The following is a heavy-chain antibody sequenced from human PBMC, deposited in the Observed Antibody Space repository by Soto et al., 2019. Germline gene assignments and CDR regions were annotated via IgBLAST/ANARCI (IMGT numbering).Heavy chain of an antibody. CDR2: IWYDGSNK. CDR1: GFTFSSYG. D-gene: IGHD3-22*01. J-gene: IGHJ3*02. CDR3: AREKDSSGYYYSDAFDI. Sequence: PGGSLRLSCAASGFTFSSYGMHWVRQAPGKGLEWVAVIWYDGSNKYYADSVKGRFTISRDNSKNTLYLQMNSLRAEDTAVYYCAREKDSSGYYYSDAFDIWGQGTMVTVSS. V-gene: IGHV3-33*01.